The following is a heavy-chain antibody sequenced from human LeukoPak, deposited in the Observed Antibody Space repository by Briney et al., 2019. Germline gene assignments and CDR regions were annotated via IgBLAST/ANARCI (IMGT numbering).Heavy chain of an antibody. CDR1: GFTFSIYA. V-gene: IGHV3-23*01. D-gene: IGHD5-18*01. CDR3: AKDVRGGDTATEPIDN. CDR2: ISDSGGST. Sequence: GGSLRLSCAASGFTFSIYAMSWVRQAPGKGLEWVSTISDSGGSTYYTDSVKGRFTISRDNSKNTLYLQMNSLRAEDTAVYYCAKDVRGGDTATEPIDNWGQGTLVTVAS. J-gene: IGHJ4*02.